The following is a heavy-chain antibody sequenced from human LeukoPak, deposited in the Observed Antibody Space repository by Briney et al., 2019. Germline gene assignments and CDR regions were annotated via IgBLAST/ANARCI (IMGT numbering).Heavy chain of an antibody. CDR1: GYSFPDYY. D-gene: IGHD2/OR15-2a*01. Sequence: GGSVKVSCKASGYSFPDYYIHWVRQAPGQGPEWMGWVNPSGGATKYAQKFQDRVTMTRDTSISTAYLELSGLTSDDTAVYYCATYNNASRYFLSWGLGTLVTVSS. CDR2: VNPSGGAT. J-gene: IGHJ4*02. CDR3: ATYNNASRYFLS. V-gene: IGHV1-2*02.